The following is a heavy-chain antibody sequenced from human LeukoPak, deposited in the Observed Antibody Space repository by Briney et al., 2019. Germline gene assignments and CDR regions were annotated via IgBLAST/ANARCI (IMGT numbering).Heavy chain of an antibody. Sequence: ASVKVSREASGYTFTTYGLSWVRQAPGQGLEWMGWISVSTGNTRYAQKVQGRVTMTTDTSTSTAYMEVTNLRSDDTAVYYCVRDLGDDKSGVGYFDYWGQGTLVTVSS. CDR2: ISVSTGNT. J-gene: IGHJ4*02. CDR3: VRDLGDDKSGVGYFDY. V-gene: IGHV1-18*01. CDR1: GYTFTTYG. D-gene: IGHD3-22*01.